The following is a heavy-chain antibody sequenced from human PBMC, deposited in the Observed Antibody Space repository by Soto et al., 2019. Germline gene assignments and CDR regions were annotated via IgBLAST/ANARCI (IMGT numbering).Heavy chain of an antibody. CDR3: AKSPYFYGFGGLDV. V-gene: IGHV3-30*18. J-gene: IGHJ6*02. Sequence: QVQLVESGGGVVQPGTSLRLSCAASGFTFRSYGMHWVRQAPGKGLEWLAVISNDGSNKYLADSVKGRLALSRDNSRNTLDLQINSLRVEDTAVYYCAKSPYFYGFGGLDVWGQGATVTVPS. D-gene: IGHD3-9*01. CDR1: GFTFRSYG. CDR2: ISNDGSNK.